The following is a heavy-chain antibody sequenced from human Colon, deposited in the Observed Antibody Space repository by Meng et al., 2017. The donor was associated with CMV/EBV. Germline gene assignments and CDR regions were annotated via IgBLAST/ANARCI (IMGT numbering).Heavy chain of an antibody. Sequence: GESLKISCAASGFRFNNYEVNWVRQAPGKGLEWVAYISRSGDIIDYADSVKGRFTVSRDNANNSLFVQMNSLRGEDTGVYYCVKDMYGGHSKILEFWGQGILVTVSS. CDR2: ISRSGDII. CDR3: VKDMYGGHSKILEF. J-gene: IGHJ4*02. V-gene: IGHV3-48*03. D-gene: IGHD2-21*02. CDR1: GFRFNNYE.